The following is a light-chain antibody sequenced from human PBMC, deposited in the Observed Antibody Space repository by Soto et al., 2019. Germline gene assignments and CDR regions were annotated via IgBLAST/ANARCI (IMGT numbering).Light chain of an antibody. J-gene: IGKJ4*02. CDR3: QQYKDGTRT. V-gene: IGKV3-15*01. CDR1: QVIXSN. Sequence: IVMTQSPATVSVSLGERATLSCRASQVIXSNLFWFQREPGKAPRVLXDCASTRATGSPARLSGSGSGTEFTLTIISLQSEDSAVYYFQQYKDGTRTFGGGTKVDIK. CDR2: CAS.